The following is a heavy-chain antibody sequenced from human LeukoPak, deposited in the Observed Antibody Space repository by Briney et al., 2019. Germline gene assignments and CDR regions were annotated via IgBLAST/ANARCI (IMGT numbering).Heavy chain of an antibody. J-gene: IGHJ6*03. CDR3: ARDAVEMATIGYYYYYMDV. CDR1: GGSISSYY. D-gene: IGHD5-24*01. Sequence: PSETLSLTCTVSGGSISSYYWSWIRQPAGKGLEWIGRIYTIGSTNYNPSLKSRVTMSVDTSKNQFSLKLSSVTAADTAVYYCARDAVEMATIGYYYYYMDVWGKGTTVTISS. V-gene: IGHV4-4*07. CDR2: IYTIGST.